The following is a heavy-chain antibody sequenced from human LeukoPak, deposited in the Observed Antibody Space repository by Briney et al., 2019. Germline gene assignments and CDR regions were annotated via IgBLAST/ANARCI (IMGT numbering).Heavy chain of an antibody. V-gene: IGHV4-59*12. CDR3: ARDCPGTYFDY. D-gene: IGHD1-26*01. Sequence: SETLSLTCTVSGGSISSYYWSWIRQPPGKGLEWIGYIYYSGSTNYNPSLRSRVTISVDTSKNQFSLNLSSVTAADTAVYYCARDCPGTYFDYWGQGTLVTVSS. CDR2: IYYSGST. CDR1: GGSISSYY. J-gene: IGHJ4*02.